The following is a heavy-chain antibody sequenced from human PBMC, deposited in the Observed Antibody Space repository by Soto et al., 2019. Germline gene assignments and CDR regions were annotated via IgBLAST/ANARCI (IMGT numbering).Heavy chain of an antibody. CDR2: ISFNGKNT. V-gene: IGHV3-33*05. CDR1: GFTFSAYG. J-gene: IGHJ4*02. D-gene: IGHD3-16*01. Sequence: QVQLVESGGGVVQPGKSLRLSCAASGFTFSAYGMHWVRQAPGKGLEWVTFISFNGKNTDYADSVKGRFTVSRDNARNTLYLQINSLRAEDTAVYYCADIGGYDSVGGAYWGQGALVTVSS. CDR3: ADIGGYDSVGGAY.